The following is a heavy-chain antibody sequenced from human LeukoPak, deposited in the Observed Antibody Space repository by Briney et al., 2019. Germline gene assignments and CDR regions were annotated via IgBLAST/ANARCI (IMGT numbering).Heavy chain of an antibody. D-gene: IGHD4/OR15-4a*01. CDR3: SRGGAASFDP. CDR2: INNDGSDT. V-gene: IGHV3-74*03. J-gene: IGHJ5*02. CDR1: GFTSSNYW. Sequence: GGSLRLSCAASGFTSSNYWMHWVRQAPGKGLVWISRINNDGSDTTYADSVKGRFTISRDNAESTVYLQMNSLRAEDTALYYCSRGGAASFDPWGQGTLVTVSS.